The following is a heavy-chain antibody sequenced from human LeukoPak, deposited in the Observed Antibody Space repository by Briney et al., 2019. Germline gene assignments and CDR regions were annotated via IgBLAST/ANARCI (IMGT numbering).Heavy chain of an antibody. V-gene: IGHV4-59*12. CDR1: GGSINTYY. J-gene: IGHJ2*01. D-gene: IGHD1-14*01. CDR3: ASGGIAGWYFDL. Sequence: SETLSLTCTVSGGSINTYYWSWIRQTPEKGLEWIGYVCYPGTTSYRPSLNSRVAISLDTSKNQFSLRLTSVTAADTAVYYCASGGIAGWYFDLWGRGALVTVSS. CDR2: VCYPGTT.